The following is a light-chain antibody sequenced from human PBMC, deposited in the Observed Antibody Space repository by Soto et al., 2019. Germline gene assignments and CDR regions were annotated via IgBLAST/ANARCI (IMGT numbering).Light chain of an antibody. CDR1: QSVSSY. CDR2: DAS. V-gene: IGKV3-11*01. J-gene: IGKJ1*01. CDR3: QQRSIWPQT. Sequence: IRVKLSAATLSVSQQERATLYCRASQSVSSYLAWYLHRPGQALRLLTYDASNRATGIPARFSGSGSGTDFTLTISSLEPEDFAVYYCQQRSIWPQTFGQVSKVAIK.